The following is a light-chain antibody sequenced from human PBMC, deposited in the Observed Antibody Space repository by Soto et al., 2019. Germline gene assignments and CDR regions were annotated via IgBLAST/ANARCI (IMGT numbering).Light chain of an antibody. CDR2: GAS. CDR1: QSVSGN. V-gene: IGKV3-15*01. Sequence: EIVMPQSPATLSVSPGERATLSCRASQSVSGNLAWYQQKPGQAPRLLTYGASTRATGIPARFSGSGSGTEFTLTISSLQSEDFAVYYCQQYNNWPPLTFGGGTKVEIK. J-gene: IGKJ4*01. CDR3: QQYNNWPPLT.